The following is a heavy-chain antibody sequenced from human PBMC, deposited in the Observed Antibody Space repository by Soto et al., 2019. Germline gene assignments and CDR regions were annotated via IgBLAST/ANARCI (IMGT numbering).Heavy chain of an antibody. D-gene: IGHD2-15*01. CDR2: INPNGGVT. J-gene: IGHJ6*03. CDR1: GDTFNDYY. CDR3: AREGGGGTATLDYYYFDMDV. Sequence: QVQLVQSGAEVKKPGASVTVSCRSSGDTFNDYYIHWERQAPGQGLEWMGWINPNGGVTKYAQKFQGGVTMTRDTSIRTVYMQLSRLRSDDTAVYYCAREGGGGTATLDYYYFDMDVWGTGTTVTVSS. V-gene: IGHV1-2*02.